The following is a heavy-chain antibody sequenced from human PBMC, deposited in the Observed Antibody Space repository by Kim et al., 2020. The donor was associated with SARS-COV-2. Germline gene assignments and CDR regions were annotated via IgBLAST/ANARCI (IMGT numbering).Heavy chain of an antibody. D-gene: IGHD3-10*01. V-gene: IGHV3-43D*03. CDR3: AKDGMVRGVTLYYFDY. CDR1: GFTFDDYA. Sequence: GGSLRLSCAASGFTFDDYAMHWVRQAPGKGLEWVSLISWDGGSTYYADSVKGRFTISRDNSKNSLYLQMNSLRAEDTALYYCAKDGMVRGVTLYYFDYWGQGTLVTVSS. CDR2: ISWDGGST. J-gene: IGHJ4*02.